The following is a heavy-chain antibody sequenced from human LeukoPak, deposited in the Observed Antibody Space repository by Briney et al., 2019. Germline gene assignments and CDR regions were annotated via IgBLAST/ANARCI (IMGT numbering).Heavy chain of an antibody. CDR3: ARGRSGDISSGCSDF. V-gene: IGHV4-59*01. Sequence: SGTLSLTCTVSGGSISSYYWNWIRQPPGKGLEWIGYIHYSGSTNYNPSLKSRVTISADTSKNQFSLKLSSVTAADTAVYYCARGRSGDISSGCSDFWGQGTLVTVSS. CDR1: GGSISSYY. J-gene: IGHJ4*02. CDR2: IHYSGST. D-gene: IGHD3-22*01.